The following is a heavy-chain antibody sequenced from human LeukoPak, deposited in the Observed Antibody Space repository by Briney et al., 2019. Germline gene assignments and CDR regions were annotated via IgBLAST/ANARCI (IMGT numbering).Heavy chain of an antibody. J-gene: IGHJ1*01. CDR3: ARGDYCSSTSCYWEYFQH. D-gene: IGHD2-2*01. Sequence: SVKVSCKASGGTFSSYAISWVRQAPGQGLEWMGGIIPIFGTANYAQKFQGRVTIATDESTSTAYMELSSLRSEDTAVYYCARGDYCSSTSCYWEYFQHWGQGTLVTVSS. CDR2: IIPIFGTA. CDR1: GGTFSSYA. V-gene: IGHV1-69*05.